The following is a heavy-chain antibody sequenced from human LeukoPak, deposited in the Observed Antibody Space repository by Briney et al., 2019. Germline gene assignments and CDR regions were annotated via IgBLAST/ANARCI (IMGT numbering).Heavy chain of an antibody. D-gene: IGHD3-10*01. CDR3: ARDNYRGVRNFDP. CDR2: IAYSGST. CDR1: GGSISSYF. J-gene: IGHJ5*02. V-gene: IGHV4-59*01. Sequence: SETLSLTCTVSGGSISSYFWSWFRQPPGKGLEWIGYIAYSGSTNYNPSLKSRVTISVDTSKNQFSLNVTSVTATDTAMYYCARDNYRGVRNFDPWGQGILVTVSS.